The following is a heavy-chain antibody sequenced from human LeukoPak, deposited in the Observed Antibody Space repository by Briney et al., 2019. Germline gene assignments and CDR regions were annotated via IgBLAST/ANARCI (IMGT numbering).Heavy chain of an antibody. D-gene: IGHD6-13*01. J-gene: IGHJ4*02. V-gene: IGHV3-23*01. CDR3: AHRLHGIAAP. CDR2: ISGSGRST. Sequence: GGSLRLSCAASGFTFSSYAMSWVRQAPGEWLELVSAISGSGRSTYYAYSVKGRYTISRDNSKNTWNLQMKTLRPRARAAFRCAHRLHGIAAPWGEGTLVTVSS. CDR1: GFTFSSYA.